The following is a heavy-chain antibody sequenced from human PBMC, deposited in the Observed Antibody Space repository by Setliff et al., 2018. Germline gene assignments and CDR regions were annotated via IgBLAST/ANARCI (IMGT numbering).Heavy chain of an antibody. D-gene: IGHD6-19*01. CDR1: GFTFGSTA. CDR2: ITFDGSNK. CDR3: AKDMGTGWYMFFN. V-gene: IGHV3-30-3*01. Sequence: PGGSLRLSCAASGFTFGSTAMHWVRQAPGKGLEWVALITFDGSNKYYTDSVKGRFTISRDISKNTLYLQMNSLRPEDTALYYCAKDMGTGWYMFFNWGQGTLVTVSS. J-gene: IGHJ4*02.